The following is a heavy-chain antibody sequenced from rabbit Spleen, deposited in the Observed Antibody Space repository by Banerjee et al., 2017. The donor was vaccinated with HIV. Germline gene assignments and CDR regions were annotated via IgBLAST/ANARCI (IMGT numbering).Heavy chain of an antibody. J-gene: IGHJ4*01. CDR3: ARDLVAIIGWNFNL. Sequence: QEQLVESGGGLVQPGGSLKLSCKASGFDFGTYGVTWIRQAPGKGLEWIACINIVTGKSVYASWAKGRFTMSRTSSTTVTLQMTSLTAADTATYFCARDLVAIIGWNFNLWGPGTLVTVS. D-gene: IGHD1-1*01. V-gene: IGHV1S45*01. CDR1: GFDFGTYG. CDR2: INIVTGKS.